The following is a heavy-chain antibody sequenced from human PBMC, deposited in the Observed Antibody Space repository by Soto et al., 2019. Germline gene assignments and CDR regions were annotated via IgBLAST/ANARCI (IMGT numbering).Heavy chain of an antibody. CDR3: ARKVWRFGVVPRRGLVP. V-gene: IGHV4-4*02. D-gene: IGHD3-3*01. CDR2: IYPSGTT. CDR1: GGSINSSNW. J-gene: IGHJ5*02. Sequence: PSETLSLTCAVSGGSINSSNWWTWVRQTPGQGLEWIGEIYPSGTTNYNPSLKTRVTISLDKSTNQFSLRLTSVTAADTAVYYCARKVWRFGVVPRRGLVPCGQGRLVTVSS.